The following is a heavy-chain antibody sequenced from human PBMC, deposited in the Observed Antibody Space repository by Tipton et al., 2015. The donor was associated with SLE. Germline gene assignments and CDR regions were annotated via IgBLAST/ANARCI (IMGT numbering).Heavy chain of an antibody. J-gene: IGHJ4*02. V-gene: IGHV4-31*03. CDR1: GGSIGSGGYY. Sequence: TLSLTCTVSGGSIGSGGYYWSWIRQHPGKGLEWIGYIYYSGSTYYNPSLKSRVTISVDTSKNQFSLKLTSVTAADTAVYYCASPGFSSGTFHYWGQGTLVTVSS. CDR3: ASPGFSSGTFHY. D-gene: IGHD6-25*01. CDR2: IYYSGST.